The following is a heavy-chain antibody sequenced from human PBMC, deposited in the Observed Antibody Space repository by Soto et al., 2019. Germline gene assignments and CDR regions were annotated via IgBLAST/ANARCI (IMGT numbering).Heavy chain of an antibody. CDR1: GGSISSGGYY. D-gene: IGHD7-27*01. CDR2: IYYSGST. V-gene: IGHV4-31*03. Sequence: PSETLSLTCTVSGGSISSGGYYWSWIRQHPGKGLEWIGYIYYSGSTYYNPSLKSRVTISVDTSKNQFSLKLSSVTAADTAVYYCARDQLTQYYYYGMDVWGQGTTVTSP. CDR3: ARDQLTQYYYYGMDV. J-gene: IGHJ6*02.